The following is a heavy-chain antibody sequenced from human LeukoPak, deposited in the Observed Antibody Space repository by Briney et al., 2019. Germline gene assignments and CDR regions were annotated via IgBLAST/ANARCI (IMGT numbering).Heavy chain of an antibody. CDR2: INPNSGGT. D-gene: IGHD3-3*01. CDR1: GYTFTGYY. Sequence: ASVKVSCKASGYTFTGYYMHWVRQAPGQGLEWMGWINPNSGGTNYAQKFQGRVTMNRDTSISTAYMELSRLRSDDTAVYYCARLMRYYDFWSRDYYCMDVWGQGTTVTVSS. J-gene: IGHJ6*02. V-gene: IGHV1-2*02. CDR3: ARLMRYYDFWSRDYYCMDV.